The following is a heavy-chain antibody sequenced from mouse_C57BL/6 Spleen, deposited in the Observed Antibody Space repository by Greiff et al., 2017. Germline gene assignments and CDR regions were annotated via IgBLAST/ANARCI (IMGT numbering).Heavy chain of an antibody. V-gene: IGHV5-17*01. CDR2: ISSGSSTI. D-gene: IGHD1-1*01. J-gene: IGHJ2*01. Sequence: EVHLVESGGGLVKPGGSLKLSCAASGFTFSDYGMHWVRQAPEKGLEWVAYISSGSSTIYYADTVKGRFTISRDNAKNTLFLQMTSLRSEDTAMYYCARSTTVVEGPFDYWGQGTTLTVSS. CDR3: ARSTTVVEGPFDY. CDR1: GFTFSDYG.